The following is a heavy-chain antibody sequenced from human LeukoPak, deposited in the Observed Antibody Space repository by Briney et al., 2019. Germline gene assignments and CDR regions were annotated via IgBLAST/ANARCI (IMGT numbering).Heavy chain of an antibody. J-gene: IGHJ6*02. CDR2: KYYSGNS. CDR3: ARLYSYYGLDV. Sequence: SETLSLTCTVSGGSISSSTYYWGWIRQPPGKGLELIGSKYYSGNSYYNPSLKSRVSISVDTSKNQSSLKLSSVTAADTAVYYCARLYSYYGLDVWGQGTTVTVSS. V-gene: IGHV4-39*01. CDR1: GGSISSSTYY.